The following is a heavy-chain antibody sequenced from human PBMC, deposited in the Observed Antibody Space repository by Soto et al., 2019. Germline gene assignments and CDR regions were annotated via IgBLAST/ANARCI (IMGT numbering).Heavy chain of an antibody. J-gene: IGHJ4*02. CDR3: ARGLKGIAAAGTVY. CDR1: GGSFSGYY. CDR2: INHSGST. D-gene: IGHD6-13*01. Sequence: PSETLSLTCAVYGGSFSGYYWSWIRQPPGKGLGWIGEINHSGSTNYNPSLKSRVTISVDTSKNQFSLKLSSVTAADTAVYYCARGLKGIAAAGTVYWGQGTLVTVSS. V-gene: IGHV4-34*01.